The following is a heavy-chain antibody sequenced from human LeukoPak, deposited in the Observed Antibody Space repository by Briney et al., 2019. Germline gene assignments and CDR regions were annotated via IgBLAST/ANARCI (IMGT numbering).Heavy chain of an antibody. V-gene: IGHV3-48*01. J-gene: IGHJ4*02. CDR1: GFTFSSYT. CDR3: ARGVYYSGSYYFDY. CDR2: ISTGSSTI. D-gene: IGHD3-10*01. Sequence: GGSLRLSCAASGFTFSSYTMNWVRQAPGKGLEWVSYISTGSSTIYYADSVKGRFTISRDNAKNSLYLQINSLRADDTAVYYCARGVYYSGSYYFDYWGQGTLVTVSS.